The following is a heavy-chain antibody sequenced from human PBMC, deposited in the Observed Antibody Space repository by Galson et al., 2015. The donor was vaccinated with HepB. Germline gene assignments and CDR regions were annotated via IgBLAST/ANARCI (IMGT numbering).Heavy chain of an antibody. CDR1: GASISSSDYY. Sequence: LSLTCTVSGASISSSDYYWSWIRQPPGKGLEWIGYIIKTGSTYYNPSLWSRLSVSVDMSNNRFSLKVNSMTAADTAVYYCAREVGRATAIPGYYDPDTFVIWGQGKMVTGSS. V-gene: IGHV4-30-4*01. CDR3: AREVGRATAIPGYYDPDTFVI. CDR2: IIKTGST. J-gene: IGHJ3*02. D-gene: IGHD3-22*01.